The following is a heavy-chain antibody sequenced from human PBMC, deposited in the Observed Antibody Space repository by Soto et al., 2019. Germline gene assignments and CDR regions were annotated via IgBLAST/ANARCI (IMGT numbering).Heavy chain of an antibody. CDR2: ISSSSSTI. CDR1: GFTFSSYS. J-gene: IGHJ4*02. Sequence: EVQLVESGGGLVQPGGSLRLSCAASGFTFSSYSMNWVRQAPGKGLEWVSYISSSSSTIYYADSVKARFTISRDNAKNSLYLQMNSLRAEDTAVYYCARGGGCSGGSCNFDYWGQGTLVTVSS. V-gene: IGHV3-48*01. CDR3: ARGGGCSGGSCNFDY. D-gene: IGHD2-15*01.